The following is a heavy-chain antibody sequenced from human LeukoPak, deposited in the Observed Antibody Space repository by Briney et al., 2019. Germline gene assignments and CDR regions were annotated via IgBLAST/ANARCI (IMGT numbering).Heavy chain of an antibody. D-gene: IGHD6-13*01. CDR3: APFQYSSRTFDY. Sequence: GGSLRLSCAASGFTFSSYGMHWGRQAPGKGLEWVAFIRYDGSNKYYADSVKGRFTISRDNSKNTLYLQMNSLRAEDTAVYYCAPFQYSSRTFDYWGQGTLVTVSS. CDR1: GFTFSSYG. CDR2: IRYDGSNK. V-gene: IGHV3-30*02. J-gene: IGHJ4*02.